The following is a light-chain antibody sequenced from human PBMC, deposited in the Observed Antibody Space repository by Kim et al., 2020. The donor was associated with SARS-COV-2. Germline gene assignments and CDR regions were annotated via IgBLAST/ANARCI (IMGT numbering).Light chain of an antibody. CDR1: EDIRDD. Sequence: ASVGDTVNITCRASEDIRDDLGWYQQRLGGAPKLLIYAAYSLQWGVPSRFSGSGYGTDFTLTISGLQPEDFSIYYCLQDHSYPWTFGQGTKVDIK. V-gene: IGKV1-6*01. CDR2: AAY. J-gene: IGKJ1*01. CDR3: LQDHSYPWT.